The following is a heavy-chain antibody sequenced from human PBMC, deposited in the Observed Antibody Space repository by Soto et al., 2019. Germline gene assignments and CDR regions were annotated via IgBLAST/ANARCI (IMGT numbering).Heavy chain of an antibody. Sequence: PGGSQRLSCAASGFTFSTFGMHWVRQAPGKGLEWVALIWFDGSNKNYAESVKGRFTISRDNSKNTLYLQMNSLRAEDTAVYYCAKDRVYYYDNRGSRRDQLSGQSTLVTDSS. CDR1: GFTFSTFG. CDR3: AKDRVYYYDNRGSRRDQL. J-gene: IGHJ1*01. CDR2: IWFDGSNK. V-gene: IGHV3-33*03. D-gene: IGHD3-22*01.